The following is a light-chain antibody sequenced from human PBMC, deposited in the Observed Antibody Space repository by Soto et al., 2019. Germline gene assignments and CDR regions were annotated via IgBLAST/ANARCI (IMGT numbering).Light chain of an antibody. Sequence: EIVLTQSPATLSLSPGDRATLSCRASQSVTSYLAWYQQKPGQAPRLLIYDASNRATGIPARFSGSGSGTDFTLTLSSLEPEDFAVYYCQQRSNWPRTFGQGTKVEIK. CDR3: QQRSNWPRT. CDR1: QSVTSY. J-gene: IGKJ1*01. V-gene: IGKV3-11*01. CDR2: DAS.